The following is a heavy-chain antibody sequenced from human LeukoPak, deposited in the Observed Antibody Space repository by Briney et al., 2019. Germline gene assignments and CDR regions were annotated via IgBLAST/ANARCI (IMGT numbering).Heavy chain of an antibody. CDR2: IYCSGST. CDR3: ARVGAVAGRFDY. Sequence: SETLSLTCTVSGGSISSSSYYWGWIRQPPGKGLEWIGSIYCSGSTYYNPSLKSRVTISVDTSKNQFSLKLSSVTAADTAVYYCARVGAVAGRFDYWGQGTLVTVSS. D-gene: IGHD6-19*01. V-gene: IGHV4-39*07. CDR1: GGSISSSSYY. J-gene: IGHJ4*02.